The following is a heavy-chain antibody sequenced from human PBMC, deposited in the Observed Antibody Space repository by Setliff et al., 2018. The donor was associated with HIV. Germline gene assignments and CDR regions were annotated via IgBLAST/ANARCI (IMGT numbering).Heavy chain of an antibody. J-gene: IGHJ6*03. D-gene: IGHD3-22*01. CDR1: GGSINRGNYY. CDR3: ARETYYYDNPQYYYYYMDV. V-gene: IGHV4-39*02. Sequence: PSETLSLTCTVPGGSINRGNYYWGWIRQPPGKGLEWIGTISYTGSTYYDPALKSRVTISLATSKNQFFLKLSSVTAPDTAIYYCARETYYYDNPQYYYYYMDVWGKGTTVTVSS. CDR2: ISYTGST.